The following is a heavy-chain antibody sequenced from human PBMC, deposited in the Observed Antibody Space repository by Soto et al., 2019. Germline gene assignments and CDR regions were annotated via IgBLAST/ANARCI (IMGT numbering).Heavy chain of an antibody. CDR3: ASPGGYCSSSRCHDAFHI. CDR2: ISAYNGNT. Sequence: QVQLVQSGAEVKKPGASVKVSCKASGYTFTSYGISWVRQAPGQGLEWMGWISAYNGNTNYAQKLQGRVTMTTDTSTSTAYMELRSLRSDATAVYYCASPGGYCSSSRCHDAFHIWGQGTMVTVSS. D-gene: IGHD2-2*01. J-gene: IGHJ3*02. CDR1: GYTFTSYG. V-gene: IGHV1-18*01.